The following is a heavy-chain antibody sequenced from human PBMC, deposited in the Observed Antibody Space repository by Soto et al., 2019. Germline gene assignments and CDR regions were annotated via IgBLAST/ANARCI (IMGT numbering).Heavy chain of an antibody. Sequence: SETLSLTCTVSGGSISSGGYSWSWIRQHPGKGLEWIGHIYNSGSTYYNPSLKSRVVISVDTSKNQFSLKLSSVTAADTAVYYCARDLNSSGYYRPSGWFDPWGQGTLVTVSS. D-gene: IGHD3-22*01. CDR1: GGSISSGGYS. CDR3: ARDLNSSGYYRPSGWFDP. CDR2: IYNSGST. J-gene: IGHJ5*02. V-gene: IGHV4-31*03.